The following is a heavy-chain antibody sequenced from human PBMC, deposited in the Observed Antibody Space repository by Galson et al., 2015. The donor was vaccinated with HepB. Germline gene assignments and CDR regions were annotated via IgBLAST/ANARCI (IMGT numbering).Heavy chain of an antibody. Sequence: CAASGFTFSSYAMSWVRQAPGKGLEWVSAISGSGGSTYYADSVKGRFTISRDNSKNTLYLQMNSLRAEDTAVYYCAKDSLDYGDYVGSFDYWGQGTLVTVSS. V-gene: IGHV3-23*01. J-gene: IGHJ4*02. CDR1: GFTFSSYA. CDR2: ISGSGGST. CDR3: AKDSLDYGDYVGSFDY. D-gene: IGHD4-17*01.